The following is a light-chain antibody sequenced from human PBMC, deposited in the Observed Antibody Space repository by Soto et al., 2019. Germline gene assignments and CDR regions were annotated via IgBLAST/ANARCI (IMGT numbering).Light chain of an antibody. Sequence: DIVMTQSPDSLAVSLGERATIDCKSSKSLLYRPKNKNYLAWYQQKPGQPPKLLIYWASTRESGVPDRFTGSGSGTDFTLPISRLQAEVVAVYYCQQYYDAPKTFGLTTQVEIK. J-gene: IGKJ1*01. V-gene: IGKV4-1*01. CDR3: QQYYDAPKT. CDR2: WAS. CDR1: KSLLYRPKNKNY.